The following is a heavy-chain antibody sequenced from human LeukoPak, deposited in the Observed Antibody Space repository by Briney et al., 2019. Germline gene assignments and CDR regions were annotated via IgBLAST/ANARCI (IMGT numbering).Heavy chain of an antibody. CDR1: GFTFSSHA. J-gene: IGHJ4*02. CDR3: ATERNWVFDY. V-gene: IGHV3-23*01. D-gene: IGHD7-27*01. CDR2: ITGSGGST. Sequence: HSGGSLRLSCAASGFTFSSHAMSWVRQAPGKGLEWVSAITGSGGSTYYADSVKGRFTISRDNSKNTLYVQMNSLRAEDTAVYYCATERNWVFDYWGQGTLVTVSS.